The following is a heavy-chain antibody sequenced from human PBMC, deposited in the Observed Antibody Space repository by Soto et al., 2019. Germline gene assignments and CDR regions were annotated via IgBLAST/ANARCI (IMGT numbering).Heavy chain of an antibody. V-gene: IGHV4-59*08. Sequence: SETLSLTCTVSGGSISGYYWSWIRQPPGKGLEWIGIIYYSGSTSYNPSLKSRLTISVDTSKNQSSLKLSSVTAADTAVYYCARRPGASVYYYYGMDGWGQGTTVTVAS. D-gene: IGHD3-10*01. J-gene: IGHJ6*02. CDR3: ARRPGASVYYYYGMDG. CDR1: GGSISGYY. CDR2: IYYSGST.